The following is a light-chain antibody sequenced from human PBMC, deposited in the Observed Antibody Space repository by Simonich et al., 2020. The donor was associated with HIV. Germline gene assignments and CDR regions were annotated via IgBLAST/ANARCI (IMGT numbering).Light chain of an antibody. CDR3: KQYNNWPPLT. CDR1: QSISSW. J-gene: IGKJ4*01. CDR2: KAS. V-gene: IGKV1-5*03. Sequence: DIQMTQSPSTLSASVGDRVTITCRASQSISSWLAWYQHKPGKAPKLLSYKASSLESGVPSRFSGSGSGTEFTLTISSLQPDDFASYYCKQYNNWPPLTFGGGTKVEIK.